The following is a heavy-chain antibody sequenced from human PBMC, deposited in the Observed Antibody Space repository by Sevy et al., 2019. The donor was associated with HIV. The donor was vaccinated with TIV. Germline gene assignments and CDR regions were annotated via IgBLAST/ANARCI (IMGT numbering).Heavy chain of an antibody. D-gene: IGHD4-17*01. Sequence: GGSLRLSCAASGFTFSSYAMSWVRQAPGKGLEWVSAISGSGDSTYYADSVKGRFTISRDNSKKTLYQQMNSLRAEVTAVFYCEKDAFYGDYVNYYYYYMDVGGKGTTVTVYS. CDR2: ISGSGDST. CDR3: EKDAFYGDYVNYYYYYMDV. CDR1: GFTFSSYA. V-gene: IGHV3-23*01. J-gene: IGHJ6*03.